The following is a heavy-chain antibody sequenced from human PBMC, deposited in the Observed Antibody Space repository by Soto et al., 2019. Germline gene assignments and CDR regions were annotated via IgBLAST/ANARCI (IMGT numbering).Heavy chain of an antibody. J-gene: IGHJ3*02. D-gene: IGHD3-3*01. CDR2: INHSGST. CDR3: ASLVRTYYYFWSGDDAFDI. CDR1: GGSFSGYY. Sequence: SETLSLTCAVYGGSFSGYYWRWIRQPPGKGLEWIGEINHSGSTNYNPSLKSRVTISVDTSKNQFSLKLSSVTAADTAVYYCASLVRTYYYFWSGDDAFDIWGQGTMVTVSS. V-gene: IGHV4-34*01.